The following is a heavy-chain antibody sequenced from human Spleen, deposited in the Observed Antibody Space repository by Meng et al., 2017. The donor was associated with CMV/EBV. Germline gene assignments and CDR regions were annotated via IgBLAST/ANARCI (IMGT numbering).Heavy chain of an antibody. Sequence: ASVKVSCKASGYTFTGYYMHWVRQAPGQGLEWMGWINPNSGGTNYAQKFQGRVTMTRDTSISTAYMELSRLRSDDTAVYYCARWDPVKNAFDIWGQGTMVTVSS. D-gene: IGHD1-26*01. CDR2: INPNSGGT. V-gene: IGHV1-2*02. CDR1: GYTFTGYY. J-gene: IGHJ3*02. CDR3: ARWDPVKNAFDI.